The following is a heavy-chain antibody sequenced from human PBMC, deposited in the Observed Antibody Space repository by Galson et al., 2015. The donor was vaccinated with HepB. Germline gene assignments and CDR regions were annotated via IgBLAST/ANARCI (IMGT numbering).Heavy chain of an antibody. CDR2: ISYDGSNK. Sequence: SLRLSCAASGFTFSSYGMHWVRQAPGKGLEWVAVISYDGSNKYYADSVKGRFTISRDNSKNTLYLQMNSLRAEDTAVYYCANLAAQPPDYWGQGTLVTVSS. V-gene: IGHV3-30*18. CDR1: GFTFSSYG. D-gene: IGHD6-25*01. CDR3: ANLAAQPPDY. J-gene: IGHJ4*02.